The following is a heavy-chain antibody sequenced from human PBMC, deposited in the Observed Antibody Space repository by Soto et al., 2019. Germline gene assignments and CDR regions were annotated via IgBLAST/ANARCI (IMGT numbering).Heavy chain of an antibody. CDR3: ARSRTGTTYGGMDV. Sequence: GVSLRLSCAASGFVVSSNYMTWVRQAPGKGLEWVSVIHSGGDTHYADSVRGRFTISRDNSKNTLYLQMNSLRAEDTAVYYCARSRTGTTYGGMDVWGQGATVTVSS. V-gene: IGHV3-66*01. D-gene: IGHD1-7*01. CDR2: IHSGGDT. J-gene: IGHJ6*02. CDR1: GFVVSSNY.